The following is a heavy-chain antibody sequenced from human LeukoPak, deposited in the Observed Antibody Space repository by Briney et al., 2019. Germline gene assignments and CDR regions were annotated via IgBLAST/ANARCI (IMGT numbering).Heavy chain of an antibody. Sequence: SETLSLTCAVSGGSISSTNWWSWVRQPPGKGLEWNGEIYRSGTTNYKPSLKSRVTISLDKSRNHFSLKLTSVTAADSAVYYCARRSPYSTGWSSYFDYWGQGALVTVSS. CDR3: ARRSPYSTGWSSYFDY. CDR2: IYRSGTT. D-gene: IGHD6-19*01. CDR1: GGSISSTNW. V-gene: IGHV4-4*02. J-gene: IGHJ4*02.